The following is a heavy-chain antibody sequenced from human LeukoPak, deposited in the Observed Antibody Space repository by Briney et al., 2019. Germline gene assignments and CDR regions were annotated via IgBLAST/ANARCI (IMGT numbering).Heavy chain of an antibody. CDR2: IYYSGRA. CDR3: ARDRCASYRFYY. CDR1: GDSINNYY. J-gene: IGHJ4*02. D-gene: IGHD1-26*01. V-gene: IGHV4-59*12. Sequence: SETLSLTCTVSGDSINNYYWSWIRQPPGKGLEWIGYIYYSGRANYNPSLKSRVTILVDTSKNKFSLKLTSVTAADTAVYYCARDRCASYRFYYWGQGTLVTVSS.